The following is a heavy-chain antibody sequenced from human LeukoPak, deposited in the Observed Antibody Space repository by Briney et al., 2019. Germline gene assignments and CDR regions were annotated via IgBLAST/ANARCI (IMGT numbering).Heavy chain of an antibody. CDR3: ARGNNGALDI. CDR2: MNQDGSER. Sequence: GGSLRLSSTASGLTFNSYWMHWVRQTPEKGLEWVANMNQDGSERNYVDSVKGRFTISRDSAENSLYLQMNSLRAEDTAVYYCARGNNGALDIWGQGTTVTVSS. J-gene: IGHJ3*02. D-gene: IGHD2-8*01. V-gene: IGHV3-7*01. CDR1: GLTFNSYW.